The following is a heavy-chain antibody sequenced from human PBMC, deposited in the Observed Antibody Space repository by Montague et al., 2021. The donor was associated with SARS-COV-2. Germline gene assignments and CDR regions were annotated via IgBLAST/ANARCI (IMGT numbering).Heavy chain of an antibody. V-gene: IGHV6-1*01. CDR2: TCYRSKWYN. CDR3: TQERGPGRTTWHYFDY. D-gene: IGHD1-14*01. CDR1: GDSVSSNIAA. Sequence: CAISGDSVSSNIAAWNCIRQSPSRGLEWLGRTCYRSKWYNDYAVSVRSRITISPDTSKNQFSLQLNSVTPEDTAVYYCTQERGPGRTTWHYFDYWGQGTLVTVSS. J-gene: IGHJ4*02.